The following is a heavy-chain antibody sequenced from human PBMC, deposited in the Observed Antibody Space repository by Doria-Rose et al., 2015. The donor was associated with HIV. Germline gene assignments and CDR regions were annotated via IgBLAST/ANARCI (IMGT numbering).Heavy chain of an antibody. CDR2: ISTDDER. V-gene: IGHV2-26*01. Sequence: QITLKVSGPVLVKPTETLTLTCTVSGVSLSSPGMGVSWIRQPPGKALEWLANISTDDERSYKTSLKSRLTISRSTSKSQVVLTMTDMDPVDTATYYCARIKSSRWYHKYYFDFWGQGTLVIVSA. J-gene: IGHJ4*02. D-gene: IGHD6-13*01. CDR3: ARIKSSRWYHKYYFDF. CDR1: GVSLSSPGMG.